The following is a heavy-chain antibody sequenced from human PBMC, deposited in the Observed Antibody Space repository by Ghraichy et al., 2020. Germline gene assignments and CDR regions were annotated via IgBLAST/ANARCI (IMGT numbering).Heavy chain of an antibody. J-gene: IGHJ6*02. CDR2: INADGSSV. V-gene: IGHV3-74*01. Sequence: GESLNISCAASGFTFSNYWMHWVRQVPGKGLVWVSRINADGSSVDYADSVKDRFTISRDNAKNTLYLHINSLRPEDTAVYFCARVLHPDFYYYGMDVWGQGSTVTVSS. CDR3: ARVLHPDFYYYGMDV. CDR1: GFTFSNYW.